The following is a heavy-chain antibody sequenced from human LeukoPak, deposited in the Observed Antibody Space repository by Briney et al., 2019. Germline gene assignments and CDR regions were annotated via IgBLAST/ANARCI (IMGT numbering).Heavy chain of an antibody. D-gene: IGHD4-17*01. V-gene: IGHV1-69*04. CDR2: IIPTLGIA. CDR1: GGTFSSYA. CDR3: ARDTSYGDYVRNYYYGMDV. J-gene: IGHJ6*02. Sequence: SVKVSCKASGGTFSSYAISWVRQAPGQGLEWMGRIIPTLGIANYAQKFQGRVTITADKSTSTAYMELSSLRSEDTAVYYCARDTSYGDYVRNYYYGMDVWGQGTTVTVSS.